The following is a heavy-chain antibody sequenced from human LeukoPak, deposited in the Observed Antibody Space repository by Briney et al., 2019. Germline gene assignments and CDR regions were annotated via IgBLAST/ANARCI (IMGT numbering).Heavy chain of an antibody. V-gene: IGHV3-20*04. D-gene: IGHD6-19*01. Sequence: GGSLRLSCAASGFAFDDYGLSWVRHAPGKGLEWFSTINWNGGSTGYADSVKGRFTISRDNAKNSLYLQMNSLRAEDTALYYCARVSDISVAAYFDYWGQGTLVTVSS. CDR2: INWNGGST. J-gene: IGHJ4*02. CDR1: GFAFDDYG. CDR3: ARVSDISVAAYFDY.